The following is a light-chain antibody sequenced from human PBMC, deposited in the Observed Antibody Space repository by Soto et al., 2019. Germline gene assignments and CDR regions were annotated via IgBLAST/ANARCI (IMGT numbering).Light chain of an antibody. CDR1: SSDVGGYDY. Sequence: QSVLTQPASVSGCPGQSIISPCTGTSSDVGGYDYVSWYQHHPGKAPKLIICDVSDRPSGVSNRFSGSKSGNTASLTISGLQAEDEGDYYCSSYTTSSTPCVFGTGTKVTVL. J-gene: IGLJ1*01. CDR2: DVS. CDR3: SSYTTSSTPCV. V-gene: IGLV2-14*03.